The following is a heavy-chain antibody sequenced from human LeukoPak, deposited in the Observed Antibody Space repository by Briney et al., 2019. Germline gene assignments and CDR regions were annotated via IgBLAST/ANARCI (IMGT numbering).Heavy chain of an antibody. CDR3: TRVYSSGWFFDY. CDR2: IYPEDSDT. D-gene: IGHD6-19*01. CDR1: GYRFTNYW. J-gene: IGHJ4*02. V-gene: IGHV5-51*01. Sequence: PGESLKISCQGFGYRFTNYWIAWVRQMPGKGLEWMGIIYPEDSDTRYSPSFQGQVTISADKSIGTAYLQWTSLQASDTAMYYCTRVYSSGWFFDYWGQGTQVAVSS.